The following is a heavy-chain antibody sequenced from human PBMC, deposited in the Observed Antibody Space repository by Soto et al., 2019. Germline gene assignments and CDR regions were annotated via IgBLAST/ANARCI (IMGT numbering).Heavy chain of an antibody. Sequence: QSGGSLRLSCAASGFTFSTYWMHWVRQAPGKGLVWVSRTNSDGSSTNYADSVKGRFTISRDNAKNTLYLQMNSLRAEDTAVYYCAREGMGFSTWFDPWGQGTVVTVSS. D-gene: IGHD2-8*01. V-gene: IGHV3-74*01. CDR3: AREGMGFSTWFDP. CDR2: TNSDGSST. CDR1: GFTFSTYW. J-gene: IGHJ5*02.